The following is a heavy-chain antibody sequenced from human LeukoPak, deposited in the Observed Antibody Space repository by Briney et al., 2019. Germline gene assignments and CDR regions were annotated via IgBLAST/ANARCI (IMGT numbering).Heavy chain of an antibody. D-gene: IGHD1-7*01. Sequence: GGSLRLSCAASGFTFSSCSMNWVRQAPGKGLEWVSYISSGSSSIYYADSVKGRFTISRDNAENSLYLQMNSLRDEDTAVYFCARGGNYPYYFDYWGQGTLVTVSS. V-gene: IGHV3-48*02. J-gene: IGHJ4*02. CDR2: ISSGSSSI. CDR1: GFTFSSCS. CDR3: ARGGNYPYYFDY.